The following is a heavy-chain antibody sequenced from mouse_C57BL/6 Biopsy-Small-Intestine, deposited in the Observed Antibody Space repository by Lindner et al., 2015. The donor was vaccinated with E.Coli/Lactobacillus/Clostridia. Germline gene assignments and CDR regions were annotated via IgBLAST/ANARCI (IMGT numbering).Heavy chain of an antibody. D-gene: IGHD1-3*01. CDR1: GYSFTGYN. CDR2: IDPYNGAT. J-gene: IGHJ4*01. Sequence: VQLQESGPELVKPGASVKMSCKASGYSFTGYNMHWVKQSHGKSLEWIGYIDPYNGATSYNQKFKGKATLTVDKSSSTAYMQLNSLTSEDSAVYYCASPYSYDAMDYWGQGTSVTVSS. CDR3: ASPYSYDAMDY. V-gene: IGHV1S135*01.